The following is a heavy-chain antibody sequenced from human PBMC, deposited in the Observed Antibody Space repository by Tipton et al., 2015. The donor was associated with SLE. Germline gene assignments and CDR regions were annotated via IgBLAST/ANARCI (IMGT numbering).Heavy chain of an antibody. J-gene: IGHJ3*02. V-gene: IGHV3-11*05. CDR1: GFTFSDYY. D-gene: IGHD1-26*01. CDR3: VRALLREGDAFDI. CDR2: ISSSSSYT. Sequence: SLRLSCAASGFTFSDYYMSWIRQAPGKGLEWVSYISSSSSYTNYADSVKGRFTISRDNAKNSLYLQMNSLRAEDTAVYYCVRALLREGDAFDIWGQGTMVTVSS.